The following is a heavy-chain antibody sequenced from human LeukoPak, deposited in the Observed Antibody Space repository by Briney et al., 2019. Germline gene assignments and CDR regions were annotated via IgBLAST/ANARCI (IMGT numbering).Heavy chain of an antibody. CDR1: GFTFSDYW. CDR3: ARDKMMGATFFDY. Sequence: PGGSLRLSCAASGFTFSDYWMSWVRQAPGKGPEWVAHIRQDGNEKYCVDSVKGRFTISRDNAKSSVYLQMNSLRVEDTAVYYCARDKMMGATFFDYWGQGILVTVSS. CDR2: IRQDGNEK. D-gene: IGHD1-26*01. J-gene: IGHJ4*02. V-gene: IGHV3-7*03.